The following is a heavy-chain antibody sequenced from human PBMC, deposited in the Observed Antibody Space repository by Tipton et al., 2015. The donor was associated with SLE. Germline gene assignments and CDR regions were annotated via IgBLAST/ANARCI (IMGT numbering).Heavy chain of an antibody. CDR1: GYTFINYG. V-gene: IGHV1-18*01. CDR2: ISSFNGNT. D-gene: IGHD1-26*01. Sequence: QLVQSGAEVKKPGASVKVSCKASGYTFINYGITWVRQAPGQGLEWIGWISSFNGNTNYAQNLQDRVTMTTDTSTSTAYMELRSLRSDDTAVYYCASALVGARGDFDYWGQGTLVTVSS. CDR3: ASALVGARGDFDY. J-gene: IGHJ4*02.